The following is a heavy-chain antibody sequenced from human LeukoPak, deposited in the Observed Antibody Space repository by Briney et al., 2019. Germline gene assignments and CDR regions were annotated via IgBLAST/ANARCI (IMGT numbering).Heavy chain of an antibody. CDR3: ARGGWSLDS. CDR2: INQSGST. J-gene: IGHJ4*02. Sequence: ASETLSLTCAVYGGSFSGHYWRWIRQPPGKGLEWIGEINQSGSTNYNPSLKSRVTISVDTSKNQFSLRLTSVTAADTAVYYCARGGWSLDSWGQGTLVTVSS. V-gene: IGHV4-34*01. D-gene: IGHD2-15*01. CDR1: GGSFSGHY.